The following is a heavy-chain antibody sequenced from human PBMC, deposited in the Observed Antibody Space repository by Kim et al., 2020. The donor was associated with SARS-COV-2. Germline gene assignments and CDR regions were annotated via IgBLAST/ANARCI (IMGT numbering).Heavy chain of an antibody. Sequence: GGSLRLSCAASGFTLSNYCMYWVRQAPGKGLVWVSRIKSDGSSTCYADSVKGRFTISRDKAKNTLNLQMNSLRAEDTAVYYCARERGPLDYWGQGTLVTVSS. CDR1: GFTLSNYC. CDR3: ARERGPLDY. V-gene: IGHV3-74*01. D-gene: IGHD3-10*01. CDR2: IKSDGSST. J-gene: IGHJ4*02.